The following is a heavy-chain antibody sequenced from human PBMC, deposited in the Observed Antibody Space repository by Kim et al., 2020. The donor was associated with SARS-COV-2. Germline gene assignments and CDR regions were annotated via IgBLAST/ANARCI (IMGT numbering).Heavy chain of an antibody. V-gene: IGHV4-34*01. CDR3: ARGPHWNYRWAQNADDYGMDV. D-gene: IGHD1-7*01. J-gene: IGHJ6*02. Sequence: SETLSLTCGVYGGSFSGFYWSWIRQRPGKGLEWIGEINHSGSTKSNPSPKSRVSVSLDASKNLFSLNVISVTVADTGIFDCARGPHWNYRWAQNADDYGMDVWGQGTTVTGSS. CDR1: GGSFSGFY. CDR2: INHSGST.